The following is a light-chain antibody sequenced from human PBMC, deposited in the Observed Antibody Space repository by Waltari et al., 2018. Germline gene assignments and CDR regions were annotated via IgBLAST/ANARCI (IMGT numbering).Light chain of an antibody. Sequence: EVVLTQSPGTLSLSQGESATLSCRASQSVGRTLAWYQQKPGQAPRLLIYDTSVRATGIPDRFSGTGFGTDFSLTISRLEPEDFAVYYCQKYGRLPATFGQGTTVEIK. CDR3: QKYGRLPAT. CDR1: QSVGRT. V-gene: IGKV3-20*01. J-gene: IGKJ1*01. CDR2: DTS.